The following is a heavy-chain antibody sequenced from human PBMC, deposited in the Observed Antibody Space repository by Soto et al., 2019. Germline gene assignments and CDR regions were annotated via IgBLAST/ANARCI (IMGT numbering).Heavy chain of an antibody. V-gene: IGHV4-59*08. CDR2: IYHSGST. CDR3: ARHYCRGGSCYLAY. Sequence: QVQLQESGPGLVKPSETLSLTCTVSGDSISSYYWSWIRQPPGKGLEWIGNIYHSGSTNYSPSLKSRVTISVDTSKNHFSLKLTSVTAADTAVYSCARHYCRGGSCYLAYWGQGTLVTVSS. CDR1: GDSISSYY. J-gene: IGHJ4*02. D-gene: IGHD2-15*01.